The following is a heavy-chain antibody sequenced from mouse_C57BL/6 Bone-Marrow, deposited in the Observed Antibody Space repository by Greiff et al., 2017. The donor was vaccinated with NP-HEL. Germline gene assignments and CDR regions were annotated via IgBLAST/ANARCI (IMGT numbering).Heavy chain of an antibody. Sequence: DVKLQESGPVLVKPGASVKMSCKASGYTFTDYYMNWVKQSHGKSLEWIGVINPYNGGTSYNQKFKGKATLTVDKSSSTAYMELNSLTSEDSAVYYCARSSNPFAYWGQGTLVTVSA. CDR1: GYTFTDYY. D-gene: IGHD2-5*01. CDR3: ARSSNPFAY. CDR2: INPYNGGT. J-gene: IGHJ3*01. V-gene: IGHV1-19*01.